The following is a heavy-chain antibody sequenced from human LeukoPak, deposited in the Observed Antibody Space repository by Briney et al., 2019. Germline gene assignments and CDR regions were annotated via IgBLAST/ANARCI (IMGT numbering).Heavy chain of an antibody. D-gene: IGHD3-3*01. CDR1: GFTFSSYS. V-gene: IGHV3-48*04. J-gene: IGHJ4*02. CDR3: ARDANFWSGF. CDR2: ISSSGSTI. Sequence: GGSLRLSCAASGFTFSSYSMNWVRQAPGKGLEWVSYISSSGSTIYYADSVKGRFTISRDNAKNSLYLQMNSLRAEDTAVYYCARDANFWSGFWGQGTLVTVSS.